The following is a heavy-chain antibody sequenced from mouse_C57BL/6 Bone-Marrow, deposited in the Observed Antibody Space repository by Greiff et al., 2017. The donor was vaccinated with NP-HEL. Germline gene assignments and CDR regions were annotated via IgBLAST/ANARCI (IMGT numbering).Heavy chain of an antibody. D-gene: IGHD1-1*01. Sequence: VQLQQPGAELVMPGASVKLSCKASGYTFTSYWMHWVKQRPGQGLEWIGEIDPSDSYTNYNQKFKGKSTLTVDKSSSTAYVQLSSLTSEDSAVYYCAREGITTHYFDYWGQGTTLTVSS. CDR3: AREGITTHYFDY. V-gene: IGHV1-69*01. CDR1: GYTFTSYW. CDR2: IDPSDSYT. J-gene: IGHJ2*01.